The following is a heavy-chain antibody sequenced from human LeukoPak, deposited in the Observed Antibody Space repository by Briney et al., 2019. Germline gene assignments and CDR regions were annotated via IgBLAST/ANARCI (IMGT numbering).Heavy chain of an antibody. CDR3: ARAGQYYYDSSGYYN. Sequence: PGGSLRLSCAASGFTFSSYGMLWVRQAPGKGLEWVAVISYDGSNKYYADSVKGRFTISRDNSKNTLYLQMNSLRAEDTAVYYCARAGQYYYDSSGYYNWGQGTLVTVSS. D-gene: IGHD3-22*01. CDR2: ISYDGSNK. J-gene: IGHJ4*02. CDR1: GFTFSSYG. V-gene: IGHV3-30*03.